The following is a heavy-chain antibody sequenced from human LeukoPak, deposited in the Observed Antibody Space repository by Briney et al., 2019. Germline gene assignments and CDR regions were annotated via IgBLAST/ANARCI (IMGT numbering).Heavy chain of an antibody. V-gene: IGHV4-59*01. Sequence: SETLSLTCTVSGGSNSSYYWSWIRQPPGKGLEWIGYIYYSGSTNYNPSLKSRVTISVDTSKNQFSLKLSSVTAADTAVYYCARXLSGLNNWFDPWGQGTLVTVSS. CDR1: GGSNSSYY. J-gene: IGHJ5*02. D-gene: IGHD4/OR15-4a*01. CDR3: ARXLSGLNNWFDP. CDR2: IYYSGST.